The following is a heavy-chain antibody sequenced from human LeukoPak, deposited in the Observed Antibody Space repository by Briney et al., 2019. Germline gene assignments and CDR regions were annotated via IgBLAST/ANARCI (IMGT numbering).Heavy chain of an antibody. CDR1: GYTFTNYA. J-gene: IGHJ4*02. CDR2: INTNTGNP. D-gene: IGHD3-22*01. Sequence: GASVKVSCKASGYTFTNYAINWVRQAPGQGLEWMGWINTNTGNPTYAQGFTGRFVFSLATSVSTAYLQISSLKAEDTAVYYCARVGVGGYYYDSSGELDCWGQGTLVTVSS. CDR3: ARVGVGGYYYDSSGELDC. V-gene: IGHV7-4-1*02.